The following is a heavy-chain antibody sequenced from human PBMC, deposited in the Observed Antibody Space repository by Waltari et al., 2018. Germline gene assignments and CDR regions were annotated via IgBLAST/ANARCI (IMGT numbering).Heavy chain of an antibody. Sequence: QVQLVQSGAEVKKPGASVKVSCKASGYSFTTYYIYWVRQAPGQGLEWMGGIKPSSGGTKYAQKIQGRVTMTRDTSISTADMELSSLRSDDTAVYYCARGTSSWYQTNNWFDPWGQGTLVTVSS. D-gene: IGHD6-13*01. V-gene: IGHV1-2*02. CDR2: IKPSSGGT. CDR1: GYSFTTYY. J-gene: IGHJ5*02. CDR3: ARGTSSWYQTNNWFDP.